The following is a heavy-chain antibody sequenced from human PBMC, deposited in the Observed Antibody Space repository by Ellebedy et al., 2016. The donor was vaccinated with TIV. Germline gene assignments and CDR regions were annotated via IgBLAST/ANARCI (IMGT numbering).Heavy chain of an antibody. CDR1: GFIFGDYA. V-gene: IGHV3-9*01. D-gene: IGHD5-24*01. Sequence: SLKISCVASGFIFGDYAMHWVRHTPGKGLEWVSGITRNGGTISYADSVKGRFTISRDNAKNYLFLQMNSLRTEDTAVYFCGKERGPTMAKVRAGMDVWGQGTTVTVSS. CDR2: ITRNGGTI. CDR3: GKERGPTMAKVRAGMDV. J-gene: IGHJ6*02.